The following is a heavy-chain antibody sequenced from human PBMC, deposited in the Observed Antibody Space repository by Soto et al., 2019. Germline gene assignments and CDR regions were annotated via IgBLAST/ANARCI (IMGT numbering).Heavy chain of an antibody. V-gene: IGHV3-48*01. D-gene: IGHD1-26*01. CDR1: GFTFNIYT. Sequence: EVQLVESGGGLVQPGGSLRLSCAASGFTFNIYTMNWVRQAPGKGLEWVSYISGPSTAINYADSVKGRFTISRDNAKNSLYLQMNSLRAEDTAVYYCADLGAGLPWGQGTLVIVSS. CDR3: ADLGAGLP. CDR2: ISGPSTAI. J-gene: IGHJ5*02.